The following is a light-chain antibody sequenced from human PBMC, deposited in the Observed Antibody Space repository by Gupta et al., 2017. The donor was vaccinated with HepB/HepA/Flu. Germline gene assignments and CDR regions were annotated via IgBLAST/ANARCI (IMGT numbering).Light chain of an antibody. CDR2: SNN. Sequence: QSFLTQPPSASGTPGQRVTISCSGDNSNVGSNTVDWYQHLPGTAPKLVIYSNNRRASGVPDRVSGSKSGTSVSLAISGLQAEDEADYYCAAWDDSLNGYVFGSGTKVTVL. CDR1: NSNVGSNT. J-gene: IGLJ1*01. CDR3: AAWDDSLNGYV. V-gene: IGLV1-44*01.